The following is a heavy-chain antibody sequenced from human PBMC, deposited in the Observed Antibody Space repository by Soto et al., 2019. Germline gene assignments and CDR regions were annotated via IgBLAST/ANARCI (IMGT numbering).Heavy chain of an antibody. CDR2: ISSSSSYI. Sequence: GGSLRLSCAASGFTFSSYSMNWVRQAPGKGLEWVSSISSSSSYIYYADSVKGRFTISRDNAKNSLYLQMNSLRAEDTAVYYCARDMLTYYDFWSGPENWFDPWGQGTLVTVSS. CDR3: ARDMLTYYDFWSGPENWFDP. D-gene: IGHD3-3*01. CDR1: GFTFSSYS. J-gene: IGHJ5*01. V-gene: IGHV3-21*01.